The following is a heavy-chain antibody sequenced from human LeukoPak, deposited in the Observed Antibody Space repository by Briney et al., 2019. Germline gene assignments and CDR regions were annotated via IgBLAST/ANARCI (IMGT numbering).Heavy chain of an antibody. Sequence: PSETLSLTCAVYGGSFSGYYWSWIRQPPGKGLDWIGEINHSGSTNYHPPLKSRVTISVDTSKNQFSLKLSSVTAADTAVYYCARGPYSSSSGVRAFDIWGQGTMDTVSS. CDR1: GGSFSGYY. CDR3: ARGPYSSSSGVRAFDI. V-gene: IGHV4-34*01. CDR2: INHSGST. J-gene: IGHJ3*02. D-gene: IGHD6-6*01.